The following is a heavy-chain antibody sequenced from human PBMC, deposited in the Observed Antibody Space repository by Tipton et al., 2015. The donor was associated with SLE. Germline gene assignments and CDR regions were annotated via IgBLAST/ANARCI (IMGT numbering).Heavy chain of an antibody. V-gene: IGHV4-59*12. CDR2: IYHSGST. Sequence: TLSLTCTVSGGSISSYYWSWIRQPPGKGLEWIGSIYHSGSTYYNPSLKSRVTISVDTSKNQFSLKLSSVTAADTAVYYCARRKAVAGFDYWGQGTLVTVSS. CDR1: GGSISSYY. D-gene: IGHD6-19*01. J-gene: IGHJ4*02. CDR3: ARRKAVAGFDY.